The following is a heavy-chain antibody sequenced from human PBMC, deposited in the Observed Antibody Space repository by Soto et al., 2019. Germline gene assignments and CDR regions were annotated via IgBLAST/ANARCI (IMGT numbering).Heavy chain of an antibody. V-gene: IGHV4-31*03. Sequence: SETLSLTCTVSGGSISSGGYYWSWIRQHPGKGLEWIGYIYYSGSTYYNPSLKSRVTISVDTSKNQFSLKLSSVTAADTAVYYCARTTFLIVSDYWGQGTLVTVSS. CDR2: IYYSGST. J-gene: IGHJ4*02. CDR1: GGSISSGGYY. D-gene: IGHD2-21*01. CDR3: ARTTFLIVSDY.